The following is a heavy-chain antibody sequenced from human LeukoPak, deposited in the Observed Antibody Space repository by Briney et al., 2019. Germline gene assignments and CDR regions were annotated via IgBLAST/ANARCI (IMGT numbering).Heavy chain of an antibody. CDR1: GFTFGSYW. CDR3: AKRDGYNSNPLKD. Sequence: GGSLRLSCAASGFTFGSYWMSWVRQGPGKGLEWVSATSGSGSSTYYADSVKGRFTISRDNSKNTLYLQMNSLRAEDTALYYCAKRDGYNSNPLKDWGQGTLVTVSS. CDR2: TSGSGSST. D-gene: IGHD5-24*01. V-gene: IGHV3-23*01. J-gene: IGHJ4*02.